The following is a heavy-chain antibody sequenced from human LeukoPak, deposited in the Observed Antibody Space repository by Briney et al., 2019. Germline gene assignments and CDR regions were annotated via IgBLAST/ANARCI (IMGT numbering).Heavy chain of an antibody. V-gene: IGHV5-51*01. D-gene: IGHD3-16*01. CDR3: ARRFPFGAYTDAFDI. CDR2: IYPGDSDT. Sequence: GESLKISCKGSGYSFTSFWIGWVRQMSGRGLEWMAIIYPGDSDTRYSPSFQGQVTISADKSISTAYLQWSSLKASDTAMYYCARRFPFGAYTDAFDIWGQGTMVTVSS. J-gene: IGHJ3*02. CDR1: GYSFTSFW.